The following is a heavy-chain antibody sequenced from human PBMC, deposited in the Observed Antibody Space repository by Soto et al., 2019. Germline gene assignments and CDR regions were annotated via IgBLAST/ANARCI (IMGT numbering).Heavy chain of an antibody. V-gene: IGHV3-49*01. J-gene: IGHJ3*01. CDR3: ARALRIVGDAFDF. CDR2: IRNKAKGETT. CDR1: GFTFDDYP. D-gene: IGHD2-15*01. Sequence: PGGSLRLSCLPSGFTFDDYPMGWFRQAPGRGLEWLSYIRNKAKGETTEYAASVKGRFIISRDGSTSIAYLQMNSLKTDDTALYYCARALRIVGDAFDFWGQGTMVTVSS.